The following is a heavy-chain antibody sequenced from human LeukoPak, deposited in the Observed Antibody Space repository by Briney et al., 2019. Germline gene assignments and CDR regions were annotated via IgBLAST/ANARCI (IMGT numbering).Heavy chain of an antibody. Sequence: GGSLRLSCAASGFTFSSYGMHWVRQAPGKGLEWVAGISYDGSNKYYADSVKGRFTISRDNSKNTLYLQMNSLRSEDTAVYYCAKDTYYYDRSGSPFDYWGQGTLVTVSS. J-gene: IGHJ4*02. D-gene: IGHD3-22*01. CDR2: ISYDGSNK. CDR3: AKDTYYYDRSGSPFDY. V-gene: IGHV3-30*18. CDR1: GFTFSSYG.